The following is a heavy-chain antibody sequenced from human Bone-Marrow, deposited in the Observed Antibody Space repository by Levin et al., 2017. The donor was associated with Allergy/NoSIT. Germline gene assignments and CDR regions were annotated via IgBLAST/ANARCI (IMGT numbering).Heavy chain of an antibody. CDR1: GFTFSDYY. Sequence: GESLKISCAASGFTFSDYYMSWIRQAPGKGLEWVSYISSSGSTIYYADSVKGRFTISRDNAKNSLYLQMNSLRAEDTAVYYCARRYSYGYEYFDYWGQGTLVTVSS. CDR2: ISSSGSTI. V-gene: IGHV3-11*01. D-gene: IGHD5-18*01. J-gene: IGHJ4*02. CDR3: ARRYSYGYEYFDY.